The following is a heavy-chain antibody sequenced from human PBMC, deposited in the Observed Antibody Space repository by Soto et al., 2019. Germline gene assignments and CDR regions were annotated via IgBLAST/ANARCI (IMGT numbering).Heavy chain of an antibody. J-gene: IGHJ4*02. V-gene: IGHV4-4*02. D-gene: IGHD6-13*01. CDR3: ARVSSSWGLVSYFDY. CDR1: GGSISSSNW. CDR2: IYHSGST. Sequence: SETLSLTCAVSGGSISSSNWWSWVRQPPGKGLEWIGEIYHSGSTNYNPSLKSRVTISVDKSKNQFSLKLSSVTAADTAVYYCARVSSSWGLVSYFDYWGQGTLVTVSS.